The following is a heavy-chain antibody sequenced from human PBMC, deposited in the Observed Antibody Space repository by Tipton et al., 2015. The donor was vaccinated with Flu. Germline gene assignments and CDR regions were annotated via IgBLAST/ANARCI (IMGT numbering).Heavy chain of an antibody. V-gene: IGHV4-38-2*01. Sequence: TLSLTCSVSGGSIGSDYYWGWIRQPPGKGLEWIGCISHSGRTYYNPSLKSRVTISVDTAKNQFSQRLSSVTAADTAVYYCARSTYHYGSGSSDYWGQGTLVTVSS. D-gene: IGHD3-10*01. J-gene: IGHJ4*02. CDR3: ARSTYHYGSGSSDY. CDR1: GGSIGSDYY. CDR2: ISHSGRT.